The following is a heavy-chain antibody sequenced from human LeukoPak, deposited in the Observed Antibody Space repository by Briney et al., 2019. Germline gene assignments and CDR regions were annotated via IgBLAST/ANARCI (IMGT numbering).Heavy chain of an antibody. CDR2: IYYSGST. Sequence: SETLSLTCTVSGGSISSSSYYWGWIRQPPGKGLEWIGSIYYSGSTYYNPSLKSRVTISVDTSKNQFSLKLSSVTAADTAVYYCAGSRALFEYDFWSGYPDYWGQGTLVTVSS. CDR3: AGSRALFEYDFWSGYPDY. V-gene: IGHV4-39*07. CDR1: GGSISSSSYY. D-gene: IGHD3-3*01. J-gene: IGHJ4*02.